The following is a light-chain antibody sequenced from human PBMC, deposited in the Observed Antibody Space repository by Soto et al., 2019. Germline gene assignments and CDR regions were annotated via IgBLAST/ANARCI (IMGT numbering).Light chain of an antibody. J-gene: IGKJ3*01. V-gene: IGKV1-12*01. CDR1: QDILSR. Sequence: DIQMTQSPSSVSASVGDRVTITCRASQDILSRLAWYQQKPGEAPRLLIYASSNLQSGVPSRFSGSGSGTDFTLTISSLQPEDFATYYCQQANSFPITFGPGTRLDIK. CDR3: QQANSFPIT. CDR2: ASS.